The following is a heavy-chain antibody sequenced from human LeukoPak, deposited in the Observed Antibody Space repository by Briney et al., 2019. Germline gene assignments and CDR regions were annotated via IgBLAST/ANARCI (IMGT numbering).Heavy chain of an antibody. D-gene: IGHD3-10*01. CDR3: ARDCRGFGELLLPGAYYYYGMDV. CDR2: ISAYNGNT. Sequence: GASVKVSCKASGYTFTGYYMHWVRQAPGQGLEWMGWISAYNGNTNYAQKLQGRVTMTTDTFTSTAYMELRSLRSDDTAVYYCARDCRGFGELLLPGAYYYYGMDVWGQGTTVTVSS. J-gene: IGHJ6*02. V-gene: IGHV1-18*04. CDR1: GYTFTGYY.